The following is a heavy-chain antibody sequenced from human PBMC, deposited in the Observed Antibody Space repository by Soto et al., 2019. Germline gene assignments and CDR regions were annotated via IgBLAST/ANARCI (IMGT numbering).Heavy chain of an antibody. V-gene: IGHV3-30*18. CDR2: ISYDGSNK. J-gene: IGHJ6*02. Sequence: PXGSLRLSCAASGFTFSSYGMHWVRQAPGKGLEWVAVISYDGSNKYYADSVKGRFTISRDNSKNTLYLQMNSLRAEDTAVYYCAKEVGLVRTNYYYYYGMDVWGQGTTVTVSS. CDR1: GFTFSSYG. CDR3: AKEVGLVRTNYYYYYGMDV. D-gene: IGHD6-6*01.